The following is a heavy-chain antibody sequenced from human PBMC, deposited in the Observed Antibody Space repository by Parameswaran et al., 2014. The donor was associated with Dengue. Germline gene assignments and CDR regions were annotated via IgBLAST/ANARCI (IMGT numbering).Heavy chain of an antibody. V-gene: IGHV4-59*01. CDR2: IDYSGST. D-gene: IGHD6-13*01. Sequence: RWIRQPPGKGLEWIGHIDYSGSTNYSPSLKSRVTISVDTSKNQFSLKVSSVTAADTAVYYCARWEEAASSAYYYYVDVWGKGTTVTVSS. J-gene: IGHJ6*03. CDR3: ARWEEAASSAYYYYVDV.